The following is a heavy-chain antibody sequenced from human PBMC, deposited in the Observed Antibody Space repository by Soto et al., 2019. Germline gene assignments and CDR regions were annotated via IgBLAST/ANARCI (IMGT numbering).Heavy chain of an antibody. Sequence: GASVKVSCKAFGYTFTGYYMHWVRQAPGQGLEWMGWINLNSGGTNYAQKFQGRVTMTRDTSISTAYMELSRLRSDDTAVYYCARDIVATIGSDFDYWGQGTLVTVSS. J-gene: IGHJ4*02. CDR3: ARDIVATIGSDFDY. CDR2: INLNSGGT. V-gene: IGHV1-2*02. D-gene: IGHD5-12*01. CDR1: GYTFTGYY.